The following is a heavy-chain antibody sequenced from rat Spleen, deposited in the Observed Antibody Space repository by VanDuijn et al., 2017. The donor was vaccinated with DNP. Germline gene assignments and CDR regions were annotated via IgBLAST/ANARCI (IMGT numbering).Heavy chain of an antibody. Sequence: EVQLVESGGGLVQPGRSLKLSCAASGFTFSNYGMAWVRQAPKKGLEWVATISTSGGSTYYRVSVKGRFTISRDNAKSTLYLQMDSLRSEDTATYYCTTEGYWGQGVMVTVSS. J-gene: IGHJ2*01. CDR1: GFTFSNYG. CDR2: ISTSGGST. CDR3: TTEGY. V-gene: IGHV5-27*01.